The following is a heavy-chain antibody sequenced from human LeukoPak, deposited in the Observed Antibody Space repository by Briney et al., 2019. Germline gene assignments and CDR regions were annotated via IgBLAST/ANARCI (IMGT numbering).Heavy chain of an antibody. CDR3: AREANYETFDY. J-gene: IGHJ4*02. V-gene: IGHV3-23*01. Sequence: LSGGSLRLSCAASGFTFSSYAMSWVRQAPGKGLEWVSAISGSGGSTYYADSVKGRFTISGDNSKNTLYLQMNSLRVGDTAVYYCAREANYETFDYWGQGTLVTVSS. D-gene: IGHD4/OR15-4a*01. CDR2: ISGSGGST. CDR1: GFTFSSYA.